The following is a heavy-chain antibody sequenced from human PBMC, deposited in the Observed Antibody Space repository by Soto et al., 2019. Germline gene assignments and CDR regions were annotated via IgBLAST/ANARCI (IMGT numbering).Heavy chain of an antibody. V-gene: IGHV4-39*01. CDR3: ARYACDGGGFTDY. D-gene: IGHD5-12*01. Sequence: QMQLQESGPGLVKPSETLSLTCTVSGGSISSSSYYWGWIRQPPGKGLEWIGSIYYSGSTYYNPSPNRRVTIAVDTSKNQFPQKLGSVTAVCTGVDYCARYACDGGGFTDYWGQRTLVTV. CDR2: IYYSGST. CDR1: GGSISSSSYY. J-gene: IGHJ4*02.